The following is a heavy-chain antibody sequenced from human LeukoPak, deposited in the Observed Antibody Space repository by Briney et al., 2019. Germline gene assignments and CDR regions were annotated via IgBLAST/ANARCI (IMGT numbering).Heavy chain of an antibody. Sequence: GGSLRLSCAASGFTFSSYGMHWVRQAPGKGLEWVAVIWYDGSNKYYADSVKGRFTISRDNSKNTLYLQMNSPRAEDTAVYYCARDSAVPASDAFDIWGQGTMVTVSS. CDR3: ARDSAVPASDAFDI. CDR1: GFTFSSYG. D-gene: IGHD2-2*01. J-gene: IGHJ3*02. CDR2: IWYDGSNK. V-gene: IGHV3-33*01.